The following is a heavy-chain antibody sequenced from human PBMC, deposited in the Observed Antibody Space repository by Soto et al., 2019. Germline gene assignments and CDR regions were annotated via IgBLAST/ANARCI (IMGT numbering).Heavy chain of an antibody. CDR1: GYSISSGHY. V-gene: IGHV4-38-2*01. CDR3: ARSLYSSSWYAGS. CDR2: IYHSGTT. J-gene: IGHJ5*02. D-gene: IGHD6-13*01. Sequence: SETLSLTCSVSGYSISSGHYWGWIRQPPGKGLEWIGSIYHSGTTYYNPSLKSRFTISLDTSKNQVSLKLNSGTAADTAVYFCARSLYSSSWYAGSWGQGTLVTVSS.